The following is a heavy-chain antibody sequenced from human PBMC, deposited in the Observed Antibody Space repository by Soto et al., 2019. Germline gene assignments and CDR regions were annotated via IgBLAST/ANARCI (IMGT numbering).Heavy chain of an antibody. CDR3: ARGDGHYYDSSGYFSWFDP. J-gene: IGHJ5*02. Sequence: QVQLVQSGAEVKKPGSSVKVSCKASGGTFSSYAISWVRQAPGQGLEWMGGIIPIFGTANYAQKFQGRVTITADESTSTAYMALSSLRSEDTAVYYCARGDGHYYDSSGYFSWFDPWGQGTLVTVSS. CDR1: GGTFSSYA. V-gene: IGHV1-69*01. D-gene: IGHD3-22*01. CDR2: IIPIFGTA.